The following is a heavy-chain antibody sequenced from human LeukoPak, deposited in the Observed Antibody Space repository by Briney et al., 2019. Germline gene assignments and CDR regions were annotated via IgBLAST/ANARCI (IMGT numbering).Heavy chain of an antibody. CDR1: GYSISSGYF. D-gene: IGHD6-13*01. CDR3: ARMFRSSWYINWFDP. V-gene: IGHV4-38-2*02. Sequence: AETLSLTCTVSGYSISSGYFWGWIRQPPGKGLEWIGSIYHSGSTSYNPSLKSRLTISVDTSKNQFSLKLNFVTAADTAMYYCARMFRSSWYINWFDPWGQGTLVTVSS. CDR2: IYHSGST. J-gene: IGHJ5*02.